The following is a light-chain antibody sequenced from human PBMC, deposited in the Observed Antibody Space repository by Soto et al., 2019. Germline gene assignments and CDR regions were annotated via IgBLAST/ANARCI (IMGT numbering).Light chain of an antibody. Sequence: QSVLTQPASVSGSPGQSITISCTGTSSDVGGYNYVSWYQQHPGKAPKLMIYDVSNRPSGVSNRFSGSKSGNTASLTISGLQAEDEADYYCGSYTRSSPLVFGGGTQLTVL. CDR3: GSYTRSSPLV. J-gene: IGLJ2*01. V-gene: IGLV2-14*01. CDR2: DVS. CDR1: SSDVGGYNY.